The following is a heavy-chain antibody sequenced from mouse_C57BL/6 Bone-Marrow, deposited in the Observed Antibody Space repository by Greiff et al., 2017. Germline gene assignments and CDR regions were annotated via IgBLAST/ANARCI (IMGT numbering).Heavy chain of an antibody. CDR3: ATIYYDYDLYAMDY. Sequence: QVQLKQSGAELVRPGTSVKVSCKASGYAFTNYLIEWVKQRPGQGLEWIGVINPGSGGTNYNEKFKGKATLTADKSSSTAYMQLSSLTSEDSAVYFCATIYYDYDLYAMDYWGQGTSVTVYS. V-gene: IGHV1-54*01. D-gene: IGHD2-4*01. J-gene: IGHJ4*01. CDR1: GYAFTNYL. CDR2: INPGSGGT.